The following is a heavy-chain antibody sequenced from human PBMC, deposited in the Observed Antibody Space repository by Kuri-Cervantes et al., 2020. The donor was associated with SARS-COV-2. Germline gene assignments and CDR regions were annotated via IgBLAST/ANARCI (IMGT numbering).Heavy chain of an antibody. Sequence: GGSLRLSCAASGFTFSSYNMNWVRQAPGKGLEWVSSISSSSSDIYYADSVKGRFTISRDNAKNSLYLQMNSLRAEDTAVYYCARGKVQLERPRYDYYYYDMDVWGQGTTVTVSS. CDR2: ISSSSSDI. J-gene: IGHJ6*02. CDR3: ARGKVQLERPRYDYYYYDMDV. CDR1: GFTFSSYN. D-gene: IGHD1-1*01. V-gene: IGHV3-21*01.